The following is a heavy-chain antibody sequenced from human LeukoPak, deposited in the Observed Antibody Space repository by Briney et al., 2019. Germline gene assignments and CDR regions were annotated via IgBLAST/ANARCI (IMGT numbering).Heavy chain of an antibody. D-gene: IGHD4-11*01. CDR1: GGSISSGSYY. Sequence: PSQTLSLTCTVSGGSISSGSYYWSWIRQPAGKGLEWIGRIYTSGSTNYNPSLKSRVTISVGTSKNQFSLKLSSVTAADTAVYYCARGSNYGPSSAFVDYWGQGTLVTVSS. CDR3: ARGSNYGPSSAFVDY. V-gene: IGHV4-61*02. CDR2: IYTSGST. J-gene: IGHJ4*02.